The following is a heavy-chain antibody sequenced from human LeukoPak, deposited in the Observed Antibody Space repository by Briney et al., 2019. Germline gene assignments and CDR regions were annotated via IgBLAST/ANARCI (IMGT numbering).Heavy chain of an antibody. CDR2: ISSWSSII. CDR3: ARTEGTWCFDL. Sequence: PGGSLRLSCAASGFTFSAYSMNWVRQAPGKGLEWVSYISSWSSIIYYADSVKGRFTISRDNAKNSLYLQMNNLRAEDTAVYYCARTEGTWCFDLWGRGTLVTVSS. D-gene: IGHD3-10*01. CDR1: GFTFSAYS. V-gene: IGHV3-48*04. J-gene: IGHJ2*01.